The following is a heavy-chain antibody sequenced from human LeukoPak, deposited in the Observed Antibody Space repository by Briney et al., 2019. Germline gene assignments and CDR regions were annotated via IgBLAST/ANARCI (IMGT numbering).Heavy chain of an antibody. CDR1: GFTFSSYG. CDR2: ISGSGGGGST. J-gene: IGHJ5*02. CDR3: AKGRFSNFDP. D-gene: IGHD4-11*01. V-gene: IGHV3-23*01. Sequence: PGGSLRLSCAASGFTFSSYGMSWVRQAPGKGLEGVSAISGSGGGGSTNYADSVRGRFTISRDNSKNTLYLQMNSLRAEDTALYYCAKGRFSNFDPWGQGTLVTVSS.